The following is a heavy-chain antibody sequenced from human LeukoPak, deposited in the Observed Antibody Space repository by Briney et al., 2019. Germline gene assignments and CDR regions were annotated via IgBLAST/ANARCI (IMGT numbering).Heavy chain of an antibody. D-gene: IGHD5-12*01. CDR3: ARSGVVVYDYYYYGMDV. Sequence: PSETLSLTCAVSGGSISSGGYSWSWIRQPPGKGLEWIGYIYHSGSTYYNPSLKSRVTISVDRSKNQFSLKLSSVTAADTAVYYCARSGVVVYDYYYYGMDVWSQGTTVTVSS. CDR2: IYHSGST. J-gene: IGHJ6*02. CDR1: GGSISSGGYS. V-gene: IGHV4-30-2*01.